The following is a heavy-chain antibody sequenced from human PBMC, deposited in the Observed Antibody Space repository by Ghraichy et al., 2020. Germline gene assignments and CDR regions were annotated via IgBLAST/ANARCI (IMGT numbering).Heavy chain of an antibody. CDR3: ARGRDHGFDI. J-gene: IGHJ3*02. CDR2: TYRMAG. CDR1: GDSVSNYNVA. Sequence: SQTLSLTCAISGDSVSNYNVAWNWIRQSPSRGLEWLGRTYRMAGQYAESVKSRMTISPDTSKNQFSLQLNSVTPEDTALYYCARGRDHGFDIWGQGTMVTVSS. V-gene: IGHV6-1*01.